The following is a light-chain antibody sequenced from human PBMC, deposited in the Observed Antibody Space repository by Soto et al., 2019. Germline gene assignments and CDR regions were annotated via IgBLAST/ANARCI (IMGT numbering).Light chain of an antibody. CDR2: LGF. V-gene: IGKV2-28*01. CDR3: MQGLQTFYT. Sequence: DIVMTQSPLSLPVTPGEPASISCRSSQSLLHSNGYTYLDWYLQKPGQSPQLLISLGFNRASGVPDRFSGSGSGTDFTLKISRVEAEDVGVYYCMQGLQTFYTFGQGTKLEIK. CDR1: QSLLHSNGYTY. J-gene: IGKJ2*01.